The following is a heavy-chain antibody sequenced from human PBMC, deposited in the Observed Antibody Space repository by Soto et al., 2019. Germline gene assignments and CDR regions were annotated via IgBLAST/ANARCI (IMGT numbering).Heavy chain of an antibody. CDR2: ISYDGSNK. J-gene: IGHJ4*02. D-gene: IGHD2-2*02. CDR3: ARDRLDVVVPAAILAY. Sequence: GGSLRLSCAASGFTFSSYAMHWVRQAPGKGLEWVAVISYDGSNKYYADSVKGRFTISRDNSKNTLYLQMNSLRAEDTAVFYCARDRLDVVVPAAILAYWGQGTLVTVS. CDR1: GFTFSSYA. V-gene: IGHV3-30-3*01.